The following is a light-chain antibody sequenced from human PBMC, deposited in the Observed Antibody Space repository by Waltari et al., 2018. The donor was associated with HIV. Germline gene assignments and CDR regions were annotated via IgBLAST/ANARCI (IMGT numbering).Light chain of an antibody. CDR3: AAWDDSLHGEL. Sequence: QSVLTQTPSLSGTPGQRVTISCSGGYSYIASNTANSYQQFPGTTPKHRIYGNKQRPSGLTDPISGSESGTSASLGISELQSQDGADYHCAAWDDSLHGELFGGGTKLTVL. J-gene: IGLJ3*02. CDR2: GNK. CDR1: YSYIASNT. V-gene: IGLV1-44*01.